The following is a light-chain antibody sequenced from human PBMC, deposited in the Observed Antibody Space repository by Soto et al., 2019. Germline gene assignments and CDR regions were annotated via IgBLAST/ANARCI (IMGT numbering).Light chain of an antibody. CDR3: SSYTSSSTPLV. CDR1: SSDVGGYNY. V-gene: IGLV2-14*01. Sequence: QSALTQPASVSGSPRQSITISCTGTSSDVGGYNYVSWYQQHPGKAPKLMIYDVTNRPSGVSNRFSGSKSGNTASLTISGLQAEDEADYYCSSYTSSSTPLVFGGGTK. J-gene: IGLJ3*02. CDR2: DVT.